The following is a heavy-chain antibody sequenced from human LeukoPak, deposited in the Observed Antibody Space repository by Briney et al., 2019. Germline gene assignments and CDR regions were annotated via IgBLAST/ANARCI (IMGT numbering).Heavy chain of an antibody. J-gene: IGHJ6*03. CDR2: IYTSGST. CDR3: VRVIGAPNYYYYMDV. CDR1: GGSISTYY. D-gene: IGHD3-22*01. Sequence: SETLSLTCTVSGGSISTYYWSWIRQPAGQGLEWIGRIYTSGSTNYNPSLKSRVTMSVDTSKNQFSLKLSSVTAADTAVYYCVRVIGAPNYYYYMDVWGKGTTVTVSS. V-gene: IGHV4-4*07.